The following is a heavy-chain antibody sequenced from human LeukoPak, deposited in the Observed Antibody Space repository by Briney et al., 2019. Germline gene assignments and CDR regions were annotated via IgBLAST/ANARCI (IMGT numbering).Heavy chain of an antibody. D-gene: IGHD3-3*01. J-gene: IGHJ6*03. CDR2: IIPIFGTA. Sequence: SVKVSCKASGGTFSSYAISWMRQAPGQGLEWMGGIIPIFGTANYAQKFQGRVTITTDESTSTAYMELSSLRSEDTAVYYCARVKGVFGVPSYYMDVWGKGTTVTVSS. V-gene: IGHV1-69*05. CDR1: GGTFSSYA. CDR3: ARVKGVFGVPSYYMDV.